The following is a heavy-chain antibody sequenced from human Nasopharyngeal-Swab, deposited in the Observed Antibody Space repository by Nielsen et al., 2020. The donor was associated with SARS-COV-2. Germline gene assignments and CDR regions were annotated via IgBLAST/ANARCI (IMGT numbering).Heavy chain of an antibody. Sequence: SVQVSCKASGYTFTSYGISWVRQAPGQGLEWMGWIRAYNGNTNYAQKLQGRVTMTTDTSTSTAYMELRSLRSADTAVYYCARDDSSNYDFWSGYYTSFDYWGQGTLVTVSS. D-gene: IGHD3-3*01. CDR2: IRAYNGNT. CDR3: ARDDSSNYDFWSGYYTSFDY. V-gene: IGHV1-18*01. J-gene: IGHJ4*02. CDR1: GYTFTSYG.